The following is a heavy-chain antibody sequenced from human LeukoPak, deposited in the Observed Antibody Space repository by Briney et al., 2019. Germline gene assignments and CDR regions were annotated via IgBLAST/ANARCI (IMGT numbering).Heavy chain of an antibody. D-gene: IGHD6-19*01. V-gene: IGHV3-23*01. CDR2: LSGSGITT. Sequence: GGSLRLSCAASAFTFRSYAMIWVRQAPGKGLEWVSTLSGSGITTYYADSVKGRFTISRDNSKNTLYLQMNSLRAEDTAVYYCAKGIYSSGWSYFDYWGHGTLVTVSS. J-gene: IGHJ4*01. CDR3: AKGIYSSGWSYFDY. CDR1: AFTFRSYA.